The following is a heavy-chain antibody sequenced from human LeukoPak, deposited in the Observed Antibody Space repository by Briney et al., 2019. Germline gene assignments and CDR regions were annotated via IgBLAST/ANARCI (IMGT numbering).Heavy chain of an antibody. J-gene: IGHJ4*02. Sequence: TGGSLRLSCAASGFTSSTYGMNWVHQAPGKGLEWVSTISGSSVNTYYADSVKGRFTISRDNSKNTLYLQMNSLRAEDTAVYYCARGDYSRPFDYWGQGTLVTVSS. CDR2: ISGSSVNT. V-gene: IGHV3-23*01. CDR1: GFTSSTYG. CDR3: ARGDYSRPFDY. D-gene: IGHD4-11*01.